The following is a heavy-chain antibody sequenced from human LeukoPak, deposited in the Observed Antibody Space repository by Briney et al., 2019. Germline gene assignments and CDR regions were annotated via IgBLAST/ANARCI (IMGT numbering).Heavy chain of an antibody. D-gene: IGHD7-27*01. J-gene: IGHJ4*02. Sequence: SETLSLTCTVSGGSISSGSYYWSWIRQPAGKGLEWIGRIYTSGSTNYNPSLKSRVTISVDTSKNQFSLKLSSVTAADTAVYYWAREELGIDYWGQGTLVTVSS. V-gene: IGHV4-61*02. CDR3: AREELGIDY. CDR2: IYTSGST. CDR1: GGSISSGSYY.